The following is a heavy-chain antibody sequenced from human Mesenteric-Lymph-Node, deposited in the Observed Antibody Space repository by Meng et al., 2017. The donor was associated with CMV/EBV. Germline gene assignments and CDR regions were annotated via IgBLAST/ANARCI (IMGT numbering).Heavy chain of an antibody. V-gene: IGHV7-4-1*02. CDR3: ARPVGYCSDTSCYLAY. D-gene: IGHD2-2*01. Sequence: SGYTFTSYAMNWVRQAPGQGLGWMGWINTDTGNPTYAQGFTGRFVFSLDTSVSTAYLQISSLEAEDTAVYYCARPVGYCSDTSCYLAYWGQGTLVTVSS. CDR1: GYTFTSYA. CDR2: INTDTGNP. J-gene: IGHJ4*02.